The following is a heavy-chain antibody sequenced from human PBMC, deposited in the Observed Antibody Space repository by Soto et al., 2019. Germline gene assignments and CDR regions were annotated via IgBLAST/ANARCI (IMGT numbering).Heavy chain of an antibody. CDR3: AVSSLEPNDAFDV. CDR2: INLGGATT. D-gene: IGHD6-6*01. V-gene: IGHV1-46*02. CDR1: GFTFNRHY. J-gene: IGHJ3*01. Sequence: QVHLMQSGAEVEKPGASVTISCKASGFTFNRHYMHWVRQAPRQGLEWMGIINLGGATTIYAQKCQGRVTVTRDTTTSTVYIHLSSLRSDDTAVYYCAVSSLEPNDAFDVWGQGTLVTVSS.